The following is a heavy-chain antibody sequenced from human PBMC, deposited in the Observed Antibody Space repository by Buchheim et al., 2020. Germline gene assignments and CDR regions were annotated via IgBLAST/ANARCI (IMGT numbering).Heavy chain of an antibody. CDR1: GFTFSSYA. CDR2: LTDSGYNT. V-gene: IGHV3-23*01. Sequence: EVQLLESGGGLVQPGGSLRLSCAASGFTFSSYAMGWVRQTPGKGLEWVSVLTDSGYNTYYADSVKGRFTISRDNSKNTLYLQMNSLRADDTAVYYCAKYAKTTAVAGFDYWGQGTL. D-gene: IGHD6-19*01. J-gene: IGHJ4*02. CDR3: AKYAKTTAVAGFDY.